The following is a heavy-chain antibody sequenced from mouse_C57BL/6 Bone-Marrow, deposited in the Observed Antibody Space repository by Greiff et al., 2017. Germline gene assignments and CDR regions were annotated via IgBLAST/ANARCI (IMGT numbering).Heavy chain of an antibody. Sequence: LVESGAELARPGASVKLSCKASGYSFTSYGISWVKQRTGQGLEWIGWIDPENGDTEYASKFQGKATITVDTSSNTAYLQLSSLTSEDTAVYYCTRIAYWGQGTLVTVSA. CDR3: TRIAY. CDR1: GYSFTSYG. J-gene: IGHJ3*01. V-gene: IGHV14-4*01. CDR2: IDPENGDT.